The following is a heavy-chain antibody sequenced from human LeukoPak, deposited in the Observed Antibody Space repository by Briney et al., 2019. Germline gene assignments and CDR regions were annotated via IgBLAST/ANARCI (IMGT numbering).Heavy chain of an antibody. Sequence: PSETLSLTCTVSGYSISTDYFWGWIRQPPGKGLEWIGYIYYSGSTNYNPSLKSRVTISVDTSKNQFSLKLSSVTAADTAVYYCAACPYYWGEGTLVTVSS. CDR2: IYYSGST. V-gene: IGHV4-38-2*02. CDR3: AACPYY. J-gene: IGHJ4*02. CDR1: GYSISTDYF.